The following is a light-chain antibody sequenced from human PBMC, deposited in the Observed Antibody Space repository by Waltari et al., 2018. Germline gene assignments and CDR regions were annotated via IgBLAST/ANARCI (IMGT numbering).Light chain of an antibody. CDR3: QTGGHGTWV. Sequence: QLVLTQSPSASASLGASVKLTCTLSSGHSSNIIAWLQQQPEKGPRYLMKVNSDGSHSKGDDSPDRCSGSSSGAERYLTVSSVQAEDEADYYCQTGGHGTWVFGGGTTLTVL. CDR1: SGHSSNI. J-gene: IGLJ3*02. V-gene: IGLV4-69*01. CDR2: VNSDGSH.